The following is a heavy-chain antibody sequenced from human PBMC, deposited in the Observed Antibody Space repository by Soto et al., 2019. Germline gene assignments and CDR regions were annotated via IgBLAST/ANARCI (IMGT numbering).Heavy chain of an antibody. V-gene: IGHV1-18*04. CDR2: IITYNENM. J-gene: IGHJ4*02. Sequence: ASVKVSCKGSGSTFTRNGIGWVRQARGQGLEWMGWIITYNENMDSAPKFQDRLTMTTDTSTTTAYMELSNLGSDDTALYYCAYVGGTTTGDYYFDLWGQGTPVTVSS. CDR1: GSTFTRNG. D-gene: IGHD1-26*01. CDR3: AYVGGTTTGDYYFDL.